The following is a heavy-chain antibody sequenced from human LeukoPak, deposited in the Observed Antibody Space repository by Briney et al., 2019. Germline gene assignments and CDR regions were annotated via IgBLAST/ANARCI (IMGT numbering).Heavy chain of an antibody. Sequence: PGGSLRLSCAASGFTFSSYAMTWVRQAPGRGLEWVSTISSSGGSTYYADSVEGRFTITRDNSKNTLYVQMNSLRVEDTAVYYCAKYALAGIGNYFDYWGQGTLVTVSS. V-gene: IGHV3-23*01. D-gene: IGHD6-19*01. CDR3: AKYALAGIGNYFDY. CDR1: GFTFSSYA. J-gene: IGHJ4*02. CDR2: ISSSGGST.